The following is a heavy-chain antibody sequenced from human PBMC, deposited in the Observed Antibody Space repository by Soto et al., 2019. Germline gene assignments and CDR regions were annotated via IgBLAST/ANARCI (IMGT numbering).Heavy chain of an antibody. Sequence: GSLRLSCAASGFTFSSYAMSWVRQAPGKGLEWVSAISGSGGSTYYADSVKGRFTISRDNSKNTLYLQMNSLRAEDTAVYYCAKDRFSSGWSLGMYDYWGQGTLVTVSS. CDR1: GFTFSSYA. D-gene: IGHD6-19*01. CDR2: ISGSGGST. CDR3: AKDRFSSGWSLGMYDY. V-gene: IGHV3-23*01. J-gene: IGHJ4*02.